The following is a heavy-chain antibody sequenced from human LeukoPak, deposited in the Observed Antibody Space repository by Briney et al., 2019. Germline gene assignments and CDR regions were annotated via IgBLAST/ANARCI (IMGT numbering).Heavy chain of an antibody. CDR2: INPNSGGT. CDR3: ARQEYYYDSSGYLLFTY. J-gene: IGHJ4*02. CDR1: GYTFTGYY. V-gene: IGHV1-2*06. Sequence: GASVKVSCKASGYTFTGYYMHWVRQAPGQGLEWMGRINPNSGGTNSAQKFQGRVTMTRDTSISTAYLQWSSLKASDTAMYYCARQEYYYDSSGYLLFTYWGQGTLVTVSS. D-gene: IGHD3-22*01.